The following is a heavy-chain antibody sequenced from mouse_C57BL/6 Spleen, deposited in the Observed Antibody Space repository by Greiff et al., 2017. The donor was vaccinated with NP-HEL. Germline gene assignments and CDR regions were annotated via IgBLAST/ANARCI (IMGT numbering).Heavy chain of an antibody. CDR2: INPNNGGT. D-gene: IGHD1-1*01. V-gene: IGHV1-26*01. CDR1: GYTFTDYY. Sequence: VQLQQSGPELVKPGASVKISCKASGYTFTDYYMNWVKQSHGKSLEWIGDINPNNGGTSYNQKFKGKATLTVDKSSSTAYMELRSLTSEDSAVYDCASYGSSPAWFAYWGQGTLVTVSA. J-gene: IGHJ3*01. CDR3: ASYGSSPAWFAY.